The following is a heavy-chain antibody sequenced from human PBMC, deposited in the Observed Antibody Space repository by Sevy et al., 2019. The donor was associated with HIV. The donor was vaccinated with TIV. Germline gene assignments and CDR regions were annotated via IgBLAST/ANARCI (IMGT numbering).Heavy chain of an antibody. J-gene: IGHJ3*02. V-gene: IGHV1-24*01. CDR2: FDPEDGET. CDR3: ATAQPSTAARPGGENAFDI. CDR1: GYTLTELS. Sequence: ASVKVSCKVSGYTLTELSMHWVRQAPGKGLEWMGGFDPEDGETIYAQKFQGRVTMTEDTSTDTAYMELSSLRSEDTAVYYCATAQPSTAARPGGENAFDIWGQGTMVTVSS. D-gene: IGHD6-6*01.